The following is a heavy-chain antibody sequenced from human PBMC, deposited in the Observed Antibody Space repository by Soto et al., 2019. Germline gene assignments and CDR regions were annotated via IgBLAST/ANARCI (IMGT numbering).Heavy chain of an antibody. CDR1: GDSDSSNSAA. D-gene: IGHD6-6*01. CDR2: TYYRSKWYN. CDR3: ARFGIAARPVGGLVYYYGMDV. Sequence: PSQTLSLTCAISGDSDSSNSAAWNWIRQSPSRGLEWLGRTYYRSKWYNDYAVSVKSRITINPDTSKNQFSLQLNSVTPEDTAVYYCARFGIAARPVGGLVYYYGMDVWGQGTTVTVSS. J-gene: IGHJ6*02. V-gene: IGHV6-1*01.